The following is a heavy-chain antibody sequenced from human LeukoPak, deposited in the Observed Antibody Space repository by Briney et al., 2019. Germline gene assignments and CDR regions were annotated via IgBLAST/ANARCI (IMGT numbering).Heavy chain of an antibody. J-gene: IGHJ5*02. Sequence: SETLSLTCTVSGGSISSYYWSWIRQPAGKGLEWIGRIYTSGSTNYNPSLKSRVTMSVDTSKNQFSLKLSSVTAADTAVYYCARDKHYYGSGSYPNWFDPWGQGTLVTVSS. D-gene: IGHD3-10*01. CDR3: ARDKHYYGSGSYPNWFDP. CDR1: GGSISSYY. V-gene: IGHV4-4*07. CDR2: IYTSGST.